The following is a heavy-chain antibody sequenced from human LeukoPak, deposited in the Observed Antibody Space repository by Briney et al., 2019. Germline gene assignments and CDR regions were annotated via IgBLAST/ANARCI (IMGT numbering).Heavy chain of an antibody. J-gene: IGHJ3*02. CDR1: GFTFSSYG. Sequence: GRSLRLSCAASGFTFSSYGMHWVRQAPGKGLEWVAVIWYDGSNKYYADSVKGRFTISRDNSKNTLYLQMNSLRAEDTAVYYCARELIGSFRYSNYGTRAFDIWGQGTMVTVSS. CDR3: ARELIGSFRYSNYGTRAFDI. D-gene: IGHD4-4*01. CDR2: IWYDGSNK. V-gene: IGHV3-33*01.